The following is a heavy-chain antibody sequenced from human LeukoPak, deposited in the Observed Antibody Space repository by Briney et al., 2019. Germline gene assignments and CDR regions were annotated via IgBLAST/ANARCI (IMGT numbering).Heavy chain of an antibody. D-gene: IGHD3-10*01. CDR1: GFTFSSYS. J-gene: IGHJ4*02. Sequence: PGGSVRLSCAASGFTFSSYSMNWVRQAPGKGLEWVSSISSRSSYIYYADSVKGRFTFSRDNAKNSLYLQMNSLRAEDTAVYYCARDRGGGAILYYFDYWGQGTLVTVSS. CDR3: ARDRGGGAILYYFDY. CDR2: ISSRSSYI. V-gene: IGHV3-21*01.